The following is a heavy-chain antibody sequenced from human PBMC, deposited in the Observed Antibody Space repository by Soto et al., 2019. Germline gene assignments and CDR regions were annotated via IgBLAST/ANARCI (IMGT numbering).Heavy chain of an antibody. J-gene: IGHJ4*02. CDR2: ISAYNGNT. CDR1: GYTFTSYA. Sequence: QVQLVQSGAEVTQPGASVKVSCKASGYTFTSYAITWVRQAPGQGLEWMGWISAYNGNTKYAQKLQGRVTMTTDTSNSTVYMERRSLRSDDKAVYYCARDRDCSGGSCYSDYWGQGTLVTVSS. D-gene: IGHD2-15*01. V-gene: IGHV1-18*01. CDR3: ARDRDCSGGSCYSDY.